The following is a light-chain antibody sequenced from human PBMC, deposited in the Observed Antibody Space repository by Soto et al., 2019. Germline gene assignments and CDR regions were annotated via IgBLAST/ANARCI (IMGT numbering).Light chain of an antibody. V-gene: IGKV3-20*01. Sequence: EIFLTQSPDTLSFSPGEIATLSCRASQSVRSERLAWYQQKRGQAPTLLIFDASSRASGTPERFSGSGSGTDFTLTISRLEPEDFAVYYCQEYDGAPPITFGLGTRLEI. CDR2: DAS. CDR1: QSVRSER. J-gene: IGKJ5*01. CDR3: QEYDGAPPIT.